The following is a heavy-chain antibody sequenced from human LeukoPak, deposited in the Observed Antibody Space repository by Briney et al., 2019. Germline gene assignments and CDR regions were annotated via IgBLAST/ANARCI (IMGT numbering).Heavy chain of an antibody. CDR3: TKSGGESYYYRFDF. V-gene: IGHV3-23*01. D-gene: IGHD1-26*01. J-gene: IGHJ4*02. CDR2: ISGSGGST. CDR1: GFTFSSYA. Sequence: GGSLRLSCAASGFTFSSYAMSWVRQAPGKGLEWVSAISGSGGSTYYADSVKGRFTISRDNSGDTLYLQMNNLRAEDTAVYYCTKSGGESYYYRFDFWGQGSLVTVSS.